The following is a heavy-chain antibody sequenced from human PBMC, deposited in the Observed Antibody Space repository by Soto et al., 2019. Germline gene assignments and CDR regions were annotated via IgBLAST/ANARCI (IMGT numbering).Heavy chain of an antibody. CDR3: ARWRDCSGGSCYWGSDY. D-gene: IGHD2-15*01. V-gene: IGHV3-53*01. CDR1: GFTVSSNY. Sequence: GGSLRLSCAASGFTVSSNYMSWVRQAPGKGLEWVSVIYSGGSTYYADSVKGRFTISRDNCKNTLYLQMNSLRAEDTAVYYCARWRDCSGGSCYWGSDYWGQGTLVTVSS. CDR2: IYSGGST. J-gene: IGHJ4*02.